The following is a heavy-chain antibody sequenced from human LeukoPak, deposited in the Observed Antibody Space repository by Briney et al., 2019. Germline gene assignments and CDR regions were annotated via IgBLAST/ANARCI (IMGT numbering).Heavy chain of an antibody. D-gene: IGHD3-22*01. V-gene: IGHV3-23*01. Sequence: GGSLRLSCAASGFAFSNYAMNWVRQAPGMGLEWVSAISGSGGDTYYTDSVKGRFTISRDNSKNTLYLQMNSLSAEDTAVYYCAKEYYYDSSGSWFDPWGQGTLVTVSS. CDR1: GFAFSNYA. CDR3: AKEYYYDSSGSWFDP. J-gene: IGHJ5*02. CDR2: ISGSGGDT.